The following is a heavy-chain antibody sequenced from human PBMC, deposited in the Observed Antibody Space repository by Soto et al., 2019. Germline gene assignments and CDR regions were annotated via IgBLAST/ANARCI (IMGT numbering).Heavy chain of an antibody. J-gene: IGHJ4*02. Sequence: QVQLVQSGAEVQKPGSSVKVSCKASGGTFSSYTISWVRQAPGQGLEWMGRIIPILGIANYAQKFQGRVTITADKSTSTAYMELSSLRSEDTAVYYCARDNRYSGYDSTIDYWGQGTLVTVSS. D-gene: IGHD5-12*01. CDR2: IIPILGIA. V-gene: IGHV1-69*08. CDR3: ARDNRYSGYDSTIDY. CDR1: GGTFSSYT.